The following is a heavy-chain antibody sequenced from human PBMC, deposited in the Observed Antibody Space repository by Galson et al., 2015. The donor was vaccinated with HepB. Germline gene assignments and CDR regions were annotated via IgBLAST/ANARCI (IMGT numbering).Heavy chain of an antibody. J-gene: IGHJ5*02. Sequence: SLRLSCAASGFTFSSYGMHWVRQAPGKGLEWVAVISYDGSNKYYADSVKGRFTISRDNSKNTLYLQMNSLRAEDTAVYYCAKGGSVSRYFDWFHRGNNWFDPWGQGTLVTVSS. CDR1: GFTFSSYG. CDR3: AKGGSVSRYFDWFHRGNNWFDP. D-gene: IGHD3-9*01. CDR2: ISYDGSNK. V-gene: IGHV3-30*18.